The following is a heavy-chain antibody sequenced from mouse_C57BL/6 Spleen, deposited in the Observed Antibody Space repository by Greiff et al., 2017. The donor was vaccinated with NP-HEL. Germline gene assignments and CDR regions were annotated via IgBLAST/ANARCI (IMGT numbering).Heavy chain of an antibody. CDR1: GFTFSSYA. J-gene: IGHJ2*01. Sequence: EVMLVESGGGLVKPGGFLKLSCAASGFTFSSYAMSWVRQTPEKRLEWVATISDGGSYTYYPDNVKGRFTISRDNAKNNLYLQMSHLKSEDTAMYYCARDDYPYYFDYWGQGTTLTVSS. V-gene: IGHV5-4*01. CDR3: ARDDYPYYFDY. D-gene: IGHD2-4*01. CDR2: ISDGGSYT.